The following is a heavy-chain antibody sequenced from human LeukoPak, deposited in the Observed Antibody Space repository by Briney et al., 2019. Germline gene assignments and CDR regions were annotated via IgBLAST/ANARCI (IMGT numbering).Heavy chain of an antibody. V-gene: IGHV4-34*01. J-gene: IGHJ4*02. Sequence: PSEILSLTCAVYGGSFSGYYWSWIRQPPGKGLEWIGEINHSGSTNYNPSLKSRVTISVDTSKNQFLLNVSSVTAADTAVYYCARHDGRSGGTMGALDHWGRGALVIVSS. CDR2: INHSGST. CDR1: GGSFSGYY. D-gene: IGHD2-15*01. CDR3: ARHDGRSGGTMGALDH.